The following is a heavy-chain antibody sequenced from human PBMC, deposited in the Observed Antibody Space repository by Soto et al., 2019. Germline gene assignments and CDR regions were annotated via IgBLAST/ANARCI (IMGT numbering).Heavy chain of an antibody. V-gene: IGHV3-33*01. CDR2: IWYDGSNK. D-gene: IGHD4-17*01. CDR3: ARVYGDYYYYYYYMDV. CDR1: GFTFSSYG. Sequence: GGSLRLSCAASGFTFSSYGMHWVRQAPGKGLEWVAVIWYDGSNKYYADSVKGRFTISRDNSKNTLYLQMNSLRAEDTAVYYCARVYGDYYYYYYYMDVWGKGTTVTVSS. J-gene: IGHJ6*03.